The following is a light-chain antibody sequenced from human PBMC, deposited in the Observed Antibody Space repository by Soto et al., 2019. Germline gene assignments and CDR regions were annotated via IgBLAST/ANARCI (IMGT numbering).Light chain of an antibody. CDR1: QSVGSSY. CDR2: GAS. Sequence: EIVLTQSPGTLSLSPGERATLSCRASQSVGSSYLAWYQQKPGQAPRLLIYGASSRATGIPDRFSGSGSGTDFTLTIRRLEPEDFAVYYCQQYSTSPLTFGPGTKVDIK. CDR3: QQYSTSPLT. V-gene: IGKV3-20*01. J-gene: IGKJ3*01.